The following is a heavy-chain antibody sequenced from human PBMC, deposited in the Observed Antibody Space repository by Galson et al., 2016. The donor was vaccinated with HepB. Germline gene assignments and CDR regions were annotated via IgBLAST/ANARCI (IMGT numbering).Heavy chain of an antibody. CDR1: GFTFSSYA. V-gene: IGHV3-30-3*01. D-gene: IGHD5-24*01. CDR2: ISFDGSNK. J-gene: IGHJ4*02. CDR3: ARAPLEMATIQRGYFDY. Sequence: SLRLSGAASGFTFSSYAMHLVRKAPGKGLEWVAVISFDGSNKYYADSVKGRFTISRDNSKNTLYLQMNSLRAEDTAVYYCARAPLEMATIQRGYFDYWGQGTLVTVSS.